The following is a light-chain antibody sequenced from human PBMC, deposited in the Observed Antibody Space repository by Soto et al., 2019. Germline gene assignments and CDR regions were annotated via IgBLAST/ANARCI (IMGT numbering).Light chain of an antibody. V-gene: IGKV3-15*01. CDR2: YAS. Sequence: EIVMTQSPATLSVSPGERATLSCRASQSVNNNLAWYQQKPGQAPRLLISYASSRATGIPARFSGSGPGTEFTLTISSLQSEDFAVYYCQQYNNWPLTFGGGTKVEIK. CDR1: QSVNNN. CDR3: QQYNNWPLT. J-gene: IGKJ4*01.